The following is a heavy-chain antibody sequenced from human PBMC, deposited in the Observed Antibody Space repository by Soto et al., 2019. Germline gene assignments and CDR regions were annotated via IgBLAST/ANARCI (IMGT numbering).Heavy chain of an antibody. V-gene: IGHV4-61*01. Sequence: SETLSLTCTVSGGSVSSGSYYWSWIRQPPGKGLEWIGYIYYSGSTNYNPSLKSRVTISVDTSKNQFSLKLSSVTAADTAVYYCAREVEGFLSLEGGGAFDIWGQGTMVTVSS. CDR2: IYYSGST. CDR3: AREVEGFLSLEGGGAFDI. J-gene: IGHJ3*02. CDR1: GGSVSSGSYY. D-gene: IGHD3-3*01.